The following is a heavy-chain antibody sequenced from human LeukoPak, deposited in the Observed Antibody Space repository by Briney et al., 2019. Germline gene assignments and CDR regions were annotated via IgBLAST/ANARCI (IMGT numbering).Heavy chain of an antibody. CDR3: ARDAPESYCGGDCYGDAFDI. Sequence: ASVKVSCKASGGTFSSYAIGWVRQAPGQGLEWMGRIIPILGIANYAQKFQGRVTITADKSTSTAYMELSSLRSEDTAVYYCARDAPESYCGGDCYGDAFDIWGQGTMVTVSS. V-gene: IGHV1-69*04. CDR2: IIPILGIA. D-gene: IGHD2-21*01. J-gene: IGHJ3*02. CDR1: GGTFSSYA.